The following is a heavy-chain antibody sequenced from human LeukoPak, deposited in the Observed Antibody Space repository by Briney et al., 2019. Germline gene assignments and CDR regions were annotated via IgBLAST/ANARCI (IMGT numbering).Heavy chain of an antibody. J-gene: IGHJ4*02. CDR1: GFTFSSYA. Sequence: GRSLRLSCAASGFTFSSYAMHWVRQAPGKGLEWVAVISYDGSNKYYADSVKGRFTISRDNSKNTLYLQMNSLRAEDTAVYYCAREPRESVMDGGNSADYWGQGTLVTVSS. D-gene: IGHD4-23*01. CDR3: AREPRESVMDGGNSADY. CDR2: ISYDGSNK. V-gene: IGHV3-30-3*01.